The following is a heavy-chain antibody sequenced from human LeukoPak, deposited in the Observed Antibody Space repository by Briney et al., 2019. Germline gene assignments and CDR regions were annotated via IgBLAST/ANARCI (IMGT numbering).Heavy chain of an antibody. D-gene: IGHD6-13*01. V-gene: IGHV1-2*02. CDR1: GYTLNGYY. Sequence: WASVKVPCKASGYTLNGYYMHWVRQAPGQGLEWMGWINPNSGGTNYAQKFQGRVTMTRDTSISTAYMELSRLRSDDTAVYYCTIIQIAAAGPDYWGQGTLVTVSS. J-gene: IGHJ4*02. CDR3: TIIQIAAAGPDY. CDR2: INPNSGGT.